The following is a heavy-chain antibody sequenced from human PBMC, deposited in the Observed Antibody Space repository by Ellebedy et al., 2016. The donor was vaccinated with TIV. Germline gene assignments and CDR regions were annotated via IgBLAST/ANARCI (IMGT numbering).Heavy chain of an antibody. CDR2: ISSSGGST. CDR3: AKATYMITFGGVIVRYPNYXXY. CDR1: GFTFPSYA. J-gene: IGHJ4*02. V-gene: IGHV3-23*01. Sequence: GESLKISCAASGFTFPSYAMSWVRQDPGKGLEWVSGISSSGGSTYYADSVKGRFTISRYNSKNQLYLQMNSLRVEDTAVYYCAKATYMITFGGVIVRYPNYXXYWGQGTLVTVSS. D-gene: IGHD3-16*02.